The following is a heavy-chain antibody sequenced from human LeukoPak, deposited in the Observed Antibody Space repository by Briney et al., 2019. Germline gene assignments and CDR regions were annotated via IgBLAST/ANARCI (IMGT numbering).Heavy chain of an antibody. CDR1: GFTFSNAW. J-gene: IGHJ4*02. D-gene: IGHD3-10*01. CDR2: IKSKTDGGTT. V-gene: IGHV3-15*01. Sequence: GGSLRLSCAASGFTFSNAWMSWVRQAPGKGLEWVGRIKSKTDGGTTDYAAPVKGRFTISRDDSKNTLYLQMNSLRVEDTAVYYCARERPGSRVLDYWGQGNVVTVSS. CDR3: ARERPGSRVLDY.